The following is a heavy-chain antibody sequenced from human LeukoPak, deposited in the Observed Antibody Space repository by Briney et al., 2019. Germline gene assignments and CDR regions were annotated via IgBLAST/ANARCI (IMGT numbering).Heavy chain of an antibody. D-gene: IGHD5-12*01. CDR2: ISSSNSYI. CDR1: GFTFSSYS. Sequence: PGGSLRLSCAASGFTFSSYSMNWVRQAPGKGLEWVSSISSSNSYIYYADSVKGRFTISRDNAKNSLYLQMNSLRAEDTAVYYCASDAYRSKDIELYWGQGTLVTVPS. J-gene: IGHJ4*02. CDR3: ASDAYRSKDIELY. V-gene: IGHV3-21*01.